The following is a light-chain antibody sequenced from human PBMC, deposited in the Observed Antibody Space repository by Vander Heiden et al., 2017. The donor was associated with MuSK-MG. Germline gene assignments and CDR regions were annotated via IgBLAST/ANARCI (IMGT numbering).Light chain of an antibody. V-gene: IGKV3-15*01. J-gene: IGKJ3*01. CDR2: GAS. CDR3: QQYKNWPPFT. Sequence: EIVMTQSPATLSVSPGERATLSCRASQRVRSNLAWYQQKPGQAPRLLIFGASTRATGIPARFSGSGSGTEFTLTICSLQSEDFAVYYCQQYKNWPPFTFGPGTKVDIK. CDR1: QRVRSN.